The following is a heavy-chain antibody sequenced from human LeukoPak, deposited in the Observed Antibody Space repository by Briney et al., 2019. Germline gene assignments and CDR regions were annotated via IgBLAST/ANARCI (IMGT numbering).Heavy chain of an antibody. V-gene: IGHV1-2*02. D-gene: IGHD3-22*01. CDR1: GYTFTGYY. Sequence: ASVKVSCKASGYTFTGYYMHWVRQAPGQGLEWMGWINPNSGGTNYAQKFQGRVTMTRDTSISTAYMELSSLRSEDTAVYYCATSHYYDSSGYFNWFDPWGQGTLVTVSS. CDR2: INPNSGGT. J-gene: IGHJ5*02. CDR3: ATSHYYDSSGYFNWFDP.